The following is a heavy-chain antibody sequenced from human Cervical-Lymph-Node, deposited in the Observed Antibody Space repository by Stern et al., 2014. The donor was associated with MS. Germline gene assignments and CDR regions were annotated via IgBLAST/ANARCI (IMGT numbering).Heavy chain of an antibody. J-gene: IGHJ4*02. D-gene: IGHD2-8*01. V-gene: IGHV3-30*03. Sequence: VQLVESEGGVVQPGGSLRLSCATSGFAFASYDLHWVRQAPGKGLEWVAFISNDGSNKYYADSLKDRFIVSRDYSKKTLNLQINSLRREDTAVYYCALPGHFYTNAPDYWGQGTLVTVSS. CDR3: ALPGHFYTNAPDY. CDR1: GFAFASYD. CDR2: ISNDGSNK.